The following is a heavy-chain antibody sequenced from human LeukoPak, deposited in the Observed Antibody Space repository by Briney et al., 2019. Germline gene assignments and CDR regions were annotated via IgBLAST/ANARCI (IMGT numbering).Heavy chain of an antibody. CDR3: TTAPWGDTGY. CDR1: GFTVSTNY. V-gene: IGHV3-53*01. J-gene: IGHJ4*01. Sequence: PGGSLRLSCAASGFTVSTNYMTWVRQPPGKGLESISMIYTGGTTHYADCVKGRFTISRDKSTNTLYPQMTNLRVDDTAVYYCTTAPWGDTGYWGQGTLVTVSS. CDR2: IYTGGTT. D-gene: IGHD3-16*01.